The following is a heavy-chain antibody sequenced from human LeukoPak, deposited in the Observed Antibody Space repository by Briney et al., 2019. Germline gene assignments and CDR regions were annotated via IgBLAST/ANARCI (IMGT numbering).Heavy chain of an antibody. CDR2: ISSSSSHI. Sequence: PGGSLRLSCAASGFTFSSYSMNWVRQAPGKGLEWVSSISSSSSHIYYADSVKGRFTISRDNAKNSLYLQMNSLRAEDTAVYYCARDGGPYFGVGATLGTFDYWGQGTLVTVSS. CDR3: ARDGGPYFGVGATLGTFDY. J-gene: IGHJ4*02. CDR1: GFTFSSYS. V-gene: IGHV3-21*01. D-gene: IGHD1-26*01.